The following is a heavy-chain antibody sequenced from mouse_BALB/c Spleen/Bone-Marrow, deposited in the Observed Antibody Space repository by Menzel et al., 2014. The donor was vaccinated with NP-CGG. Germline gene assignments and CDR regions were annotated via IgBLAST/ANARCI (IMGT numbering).Heavy chain of an antibody. V-gene: IGHV7-1*02. Sequence: EVKLMESGGGLVQPGGSLRLSCATSGFTFSDFYMEWVRQSPGKRLEWIAASRNKANDYTTEYSASVKGRFIVSRDTSQSILYLQMNALRDEDTAIYYRARDPRRLLAMDYWGQGTSVTVSS. CDR2: SRNKANDYTT. J-gene: IGHJ4*01. CDR3: ARDPRRLLAMDY. D-gene: IGHD2-3*01. CDR1: GFTFSDFY.